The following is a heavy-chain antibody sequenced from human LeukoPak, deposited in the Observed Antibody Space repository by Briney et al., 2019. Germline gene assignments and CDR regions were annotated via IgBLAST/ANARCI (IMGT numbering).Heavy chain of an antibody. CDR1: EFSFSIYE. Sequence: GGSLRLSCAASEFSFSIYEMNWVRQTPGKGLQWLSYISSSGKSIYYADSVKGRFTISRDNAKNSVYLQMNSLRVEDTAVYYCARGGSPASTNWFDSWGQGTLVTVSS. V-gene: IGHV3-48*03. CDR3: ARGGSPASTNWFDS. J-gene: IGHJ5*01. CDR2: ISSSGKSI. D-gene: IGHD1-26*01.